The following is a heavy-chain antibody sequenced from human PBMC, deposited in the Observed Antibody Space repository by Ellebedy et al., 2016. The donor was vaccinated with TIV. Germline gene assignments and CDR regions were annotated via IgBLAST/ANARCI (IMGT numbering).Heavy chain of an antibody. V-gene: IGHV3-21*01. D-gene: IGHD6-13*01. CDR1: GFPFSGFT. J-gene: IGHJ4*02. CDR3: ARPAAAYSSSWYDFDC. Sequence: GESLKISCAASGFPFSGFTMNWVRHAPGKGLEWVPSISSSGTYIHHADSVKGRFIISRDNATNSLYLQMNSLRVEDTAIYYCARPAAAYSSSWYDFDCWGQGTLVTVSS. CDR2: ISSSGTYI.